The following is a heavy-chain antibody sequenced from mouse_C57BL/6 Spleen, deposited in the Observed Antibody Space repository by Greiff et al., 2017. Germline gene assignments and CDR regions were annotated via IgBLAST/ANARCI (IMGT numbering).Heavy chain of an antibody. CDR1: GYTFTSYW. D-gene: IGHD1-1*01. CDR2: IYPGSGST. Sequence: QVQLQQPGAELVKPGASVKMSCKASGYTFTSYWITWVKQRPGQGLEWIGDIYPGSGSTNYNEKFKSKATLTVDTSSSTAYMQLSSLTSEDSAVYYCARSLITTVVAYYFDYWGQGTTLTVSS. CDR3: ARSLITTVVAYYFDY. J-gene: IGHJ2*01. V-gene: IGHV1-55*01.